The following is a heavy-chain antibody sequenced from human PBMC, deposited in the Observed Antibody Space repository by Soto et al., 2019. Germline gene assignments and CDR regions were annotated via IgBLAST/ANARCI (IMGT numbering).Heavy chain of an antibody. D-gene: IGHD2-2*01. CDR3: ARLGGYCSTTGCYGYYAMDV. V-gene: IGHV4-39*01. CDR2: IYYSGNT. J-gene: IGHJ6*02. CDR1: GGSISRSNYY. Sequence: SETLSLTCTVSGGSISRSNYYWGWIRQPPGKGLEWIGSIYYSGNTYYNPSLKSRVTMSVDTSKNQFSLKLSSVTAADTAVYYCARLGGYCSTTGCYGYYAMDVWGQGTTVTVSS.